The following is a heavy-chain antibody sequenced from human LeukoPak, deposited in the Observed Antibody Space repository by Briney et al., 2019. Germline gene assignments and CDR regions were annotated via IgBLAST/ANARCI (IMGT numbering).Heavy chain of an antibody. D-gene: IGHD6-19*01. CDR2: ISGSGGST. V-gene: IGHV3-23*01. J-gene: IGHJ4*02. CDR1: GFTFSSCD. Sequence: PGGSLRLSCAASGFTFSSCDMTWVRQAPGKGLEWVSGISGSGGSTYYADSVKGRFTISRDNSKNTLYLQMNSLRAEDTAVYYCAKGSYSSGWYESDYWGQGTLVTVSS. CDR3: AKGSYSSGWYESDY.